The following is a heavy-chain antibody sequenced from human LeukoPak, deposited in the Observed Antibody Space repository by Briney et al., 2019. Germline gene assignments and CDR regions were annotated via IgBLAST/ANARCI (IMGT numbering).Heavy chain of an antibody. CDR1: GVSFDDYY. V-gene: IGHV4-4*08. CDR2: LYDTGIT. D-gene: IGHD1-26*01. J-gene: IGHJ3*02. CDR3: AKEGMGSEATTADGAFDI. Sequence: SETLSLTCAVSGVSFDDYYWSWIRQPPGKGLEWIGYLYDTGITNYSPSLKSRVAISVDTSNNQISLKLTSVTAADTAIYFCAKEGMGSEATTADGAFDIWGQGTTVTVSS.